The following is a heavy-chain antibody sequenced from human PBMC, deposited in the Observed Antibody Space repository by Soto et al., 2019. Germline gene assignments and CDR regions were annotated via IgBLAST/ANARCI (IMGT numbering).Heavy chain of an antibody. Sequence: GGSLRLSCAASGFTFSSYAMHWVRQAPGKGLEWVAVISYDGSNKYYADSVKGRFTISRDNSKNTLYLQMNSLRAEDTAVYYCAREADIAVAGSGYFDLWGRGTLVTVSS. D-gene: IGHD6-19*01. CDR2: ISYDGSNK. V-gene: IGHV3-30-3*01. J-gene: IGHJ2*01. CDR1: GFTFSSYA. CDR3: AREADIAVAGSGYFDL.